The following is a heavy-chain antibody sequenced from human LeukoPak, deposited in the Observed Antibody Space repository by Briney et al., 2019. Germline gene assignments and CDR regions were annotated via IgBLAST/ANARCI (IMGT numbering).Heavy chain of an antibody. V-gene: IGHV3-7*01. J-gene: IGHJ4*02. D-gene: IGHD2-2*01. CDR3: AVTVQDCSSTSCPFDY. Sequence: GGSLRLSCAASGFTFSSYWMSWVRQAPGKGLEWVANIKQDGSEKYYVDSVEGRFTISRDNAKNSLYLQMNSLRAEDTAVYYCAVTVQDCSSTSCPFDYWGQGTLVTVSS. CDR2: IKQDGSEK. CDR1: GFTFSSYW.